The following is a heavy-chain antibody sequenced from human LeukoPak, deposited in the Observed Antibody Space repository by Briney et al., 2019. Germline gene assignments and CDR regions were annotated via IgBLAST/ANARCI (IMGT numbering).Heavy chain of an antibody. D-gene: IGHD2-21*02. V-gene: IGHV4-34*01. J-gene: IGHJ6*02. CDR1: GGSFSGYY. Sequence: PSETLSLTCAVYGGSFSGYYWSWSRQPPGKGLEWIGEINHSGGTNYNPSLKSRVTISVDTSKNQFSLKLSSVTAADTAVYYCARVLAYCGGDCYSLYYYYYGMDVWGQGTTVTVSS. CDR2: INHSGGT. CDR3: ARVLAYCGGDCYSLYYYYYGMDV.